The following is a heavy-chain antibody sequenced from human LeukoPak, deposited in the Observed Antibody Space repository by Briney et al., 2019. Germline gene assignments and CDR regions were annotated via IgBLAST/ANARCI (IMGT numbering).Heavy chain of an antibody. Sequence: SETLSLTCAVYGGSFSGYYWSWIRQPPGKGLEWLGYIYYSGSTNYSPSLKSRVTISVDTPKNQFSLKLSSVTAADTAVYYCARVYYDFWSGYPIGGSFDYWGQGTLVTVSS. V-gene: IGHV4-59*01. CDR2: IYYSGST. CDR1: GGSFSGYY. CDR3: ARVYYDFWSGYPIGGSFDY. D-gene: IGHD3-3*01. J-gene: IGHJ4*02.